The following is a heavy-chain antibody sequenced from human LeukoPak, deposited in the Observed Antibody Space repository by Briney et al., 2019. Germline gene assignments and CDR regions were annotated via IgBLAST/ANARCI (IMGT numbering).Heavy chain of an antibody. D-gene: IGHD6-19*01. CDR2: ISYDGSSK. Sequence: GGSLRLSCAASGFTFTDFTMHWVRQGPGKGLEWVTVISYDGSSKFYADSVQGRFTISRDNSKNTLYLQMTSLRTEDTAVYYCVRDQRALIAEPGNFDYWAREPWSPSPQ. J-gene: IGHJ4*02. CDR3: VRDQRALIAEPGNFDY. CDR1: GFTFTDFT. V-gene: IGHV3-30-3*01.